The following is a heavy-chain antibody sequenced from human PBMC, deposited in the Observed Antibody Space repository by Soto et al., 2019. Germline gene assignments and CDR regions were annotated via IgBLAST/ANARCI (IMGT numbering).Heavy chain of an antibody. CDR1: GFTFSGYS. J-gene: IGHJ5*02. CDR2: ISSSSSYI. D-gene: IGHD2-2*01. Sequence: GGSLRLSCAASGFTFSGYSMNWVRQAPGKGLEWVSSISSSSSYIYYADSVKGRFTISRDNAKNSLYLQMNSLRAEDTAVYYCARDPTILSSAPLSSTSLFDPWGQGTLVTVSS. CDR3: ARDPTILSSAPLSSTSLFDP. V-gene: IGHV3-21*01.